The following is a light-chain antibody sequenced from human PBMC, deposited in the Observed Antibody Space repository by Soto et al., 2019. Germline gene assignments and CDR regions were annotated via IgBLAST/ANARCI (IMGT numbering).Light chain of an antibody. CDR1: QSVSSSY. CDR3: QQYGSSPWT. Sequence: EIVLTQSPGTLSLSPGERATLSCRASQSVSSSYLAWYQQKPGQAPRLLIYGASSRATGIPDRFSGSGSGTDFTLTIGRLEPEDFAVYYCQQYGSSPWTFGQGTTVDIK. J-gene: IGKJ1*01. V-gene: IGKV3-20*01. CDR2: GAS.